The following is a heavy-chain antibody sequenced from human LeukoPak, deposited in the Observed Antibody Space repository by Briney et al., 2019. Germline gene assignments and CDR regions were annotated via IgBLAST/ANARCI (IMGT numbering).Heavy chain of an antibody. CDR3: ATDRGWRTSGYYLYYFEY. CDR1: GFVFTNYF. Sequence: GGSLRLSCAASGFVFTNYFMSWVRQAPGKGLEWVASIRHDGSEKYYVDSVRGRFTISRDNTMNSLYLQMSSLRAEDTAVYYCATDRGWRTSGYYLYYFEYWGQGTLVTYSS. CDR2: IRHDGSEK. J-gene: IGHJ4*02. V-gene: IGHV3-7*01. D-gene: IGHD3-3*01.